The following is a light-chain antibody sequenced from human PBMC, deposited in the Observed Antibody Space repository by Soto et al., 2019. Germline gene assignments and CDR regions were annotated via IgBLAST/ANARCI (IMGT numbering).Light chain of an antibody. CDR3: QKVLSPALT. Sequence: DIQMTQSPSSLSASVGDRVTITCRASQSVSNYLRWYQQKPGKAPKLLIYAASTLQSGVPSRFSGSGSGTDFTLTISSLHTEDFETYYCQKVLSPALTLGRGTK. V-gene: IGKV1-39*01. CDR1: QSVSNY. J-gene: IGKJ4*01. CDR2: AAS.